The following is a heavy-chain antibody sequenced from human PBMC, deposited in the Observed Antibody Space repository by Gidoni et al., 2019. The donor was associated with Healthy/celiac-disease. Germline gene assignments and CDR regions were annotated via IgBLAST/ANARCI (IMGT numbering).Heavy chain of an antibody. V-gene: IGHV3-9*01. Sequence: EVQLVESGGGLVQPGRSLRLSCAASGFTFDDYAMHWVRQAPGKGLEWVSGISWNSGSIGYADSVKGRFTISRDNAKNSLYLQMNSLRAEDTALYYCAKGAGPELGMPVYWGQGTLVTVSS. CDR2: ISWNSGSI. D-gene: IGHD7-27*01. CDR1: GFTFDDYA. CDR3: AKGAGPELGMPVY. J-gene: IGHJ4*02.